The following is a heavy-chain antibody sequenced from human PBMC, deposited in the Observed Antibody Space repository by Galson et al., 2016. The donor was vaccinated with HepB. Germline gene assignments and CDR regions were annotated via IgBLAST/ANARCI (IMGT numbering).Heavy chain of an antibody. CDR3: VRGVGFDY. Sequence: ETLSLTCSVSGGSIFNYYWSWIRQPPGKGLEWIGYTYHSGSTVYKPSLKSRVTMSVDTSKNQVSLRLSSVTAADTAVYYCVRGVGFDYWGQGTLVTVSS. CDR1: GGSIFNYY. V-gene: IGHV4-59*01. J-gene: IGHJ4*02. D-gene: IGHD2-8*01. CDR2: TYHSGST.